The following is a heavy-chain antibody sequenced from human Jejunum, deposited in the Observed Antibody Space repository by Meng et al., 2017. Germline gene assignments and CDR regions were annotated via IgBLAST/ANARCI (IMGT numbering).Heavy chain of an antibody. D-gene: IGHD6-19*01. Sequence: QVTLTGWGPGLVKPSGTLSLTCAVSGGSISSTNWGSWVRQPPGKGPEWIGDVFHTGSSNYSPSLRSRVTISVDKSKNQFSLNLSSVTAADTAVYFCARRGGAYSTGHFPHFDDWGQGTLVTVSS. V-gene: IGHV4-4*02. CDR1: GGSISSTNW. CDR2: VFHTGSS. J-gene: IGHJ4*02. CDR3: ARRGGAYSTGHFPHFDD.